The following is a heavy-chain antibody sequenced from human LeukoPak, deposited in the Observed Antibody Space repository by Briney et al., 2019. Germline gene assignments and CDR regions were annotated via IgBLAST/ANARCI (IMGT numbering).Heavy chain of an antibody. D-gene: IGHD3-10*01. CDR1: GFTVSSNY. CDR2: IYSGGST. J-gene: IGHJ4*02. Sequence: GGSLRLSCAASGFTVSSNYMSLVRQAPGKGLEWVSVIYSGGSTYYADSVKGRFTISRDNSKNTLYLQMNSLRAEDTAVYYCASEYYYGSGSFSEGYWGQGTLVTVSS. V-gene: IGHV3-53*01. CDR3: ASEYYYGSGSFSEGY.